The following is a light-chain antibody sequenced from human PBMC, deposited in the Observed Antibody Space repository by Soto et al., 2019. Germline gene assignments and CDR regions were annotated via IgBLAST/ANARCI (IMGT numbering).Light chain of an antibody. J-gene: IGLJ1*01. CDR3: SSYTTSSTPFYV. V-gene: IGLV2-14*04. Sequence: TSSDVGGYNYVFWYQQHPGKAPKLMIYDFSNRPSGVSNRFSGSKSGNTASLTISGLQAEDEADYYCSSYTTSSTPFYVFGTGTKVTVL. CDR1: SSDVGGYNY. CDR2: DFS.